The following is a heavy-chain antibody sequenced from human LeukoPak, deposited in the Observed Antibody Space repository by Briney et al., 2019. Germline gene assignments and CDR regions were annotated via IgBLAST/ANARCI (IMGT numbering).Heavy chain of an antibody. D-gene: IGHD5-24*01. CDR2: ISTTGGYT. Sequence: GGSLILSCVGSGFSFSTYDMGWVRQPPGKGLEWVSAISTTGGYTEDADSVKGRFTISRDNSQNTLFLQMHSLRAEDTAVYYCAKKPATIKFPFDIWGQGTLVTVSP. V-gene: IGHV3-23*01. CDR1: GFSFSTYD. CDR3: AKKPATIKFPFDI. J-gene: IGHJ4*02.